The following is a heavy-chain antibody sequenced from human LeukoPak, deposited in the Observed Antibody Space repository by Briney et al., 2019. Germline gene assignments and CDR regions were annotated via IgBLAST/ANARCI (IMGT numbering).Heavy chain of an antibody. Sequence: GGSLRLSCVASGFTFSSYSMNWVRQAPGKGLEWVSSISSSSSYIYYADSVKGRFTISRDNAKNSLYLQMNSLRAEDTAVYYCAALWFGEFTVDYWGQGTLVTVSS. V-gene: IGHV3-21*01. CDR1: GFTFSSYS. D-gene: IGHD3-10*01. CDR3: AALWFGEFTVDY. J-gene: IGHJ4*02. CDR2: ISSSSSYI.